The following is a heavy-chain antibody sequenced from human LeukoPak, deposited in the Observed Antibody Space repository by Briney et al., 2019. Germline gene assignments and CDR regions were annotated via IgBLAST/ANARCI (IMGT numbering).Heavy chain of an antibody. CDR3: ARGLAYCGGDCFYYFDY. Sequence: ASVKVSCKASGYTFTGYYLYWVRQAPGQGLEWMGRINPNSGGTNYAQKFQGRVTITADESTSTAYMELSSLRSEDTAVYYCARGLAYCGGDCFYYFDYWGQGTLVTVSS. CDR1: GYTFTGYY. CDR2: INPNSGGT. J-gene: IGHJ4*02. V-gene: IGHV1-2*06. D-gene: IGHD2-21*02.